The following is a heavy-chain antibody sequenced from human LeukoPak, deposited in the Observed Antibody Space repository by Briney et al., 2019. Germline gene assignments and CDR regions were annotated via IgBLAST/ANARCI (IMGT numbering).Heavy chain of an antibody. V-gene: IGHV3-21*01. CDR2: ISSSSSYI. D-gene: IGHD5-18*01. CDR1: GFTFSSYS. CDR3: ARDAVDTAMADY. Sequence: GGSLRLSCAASGFTFSSYSTNWVRQAPRKGLEWVSSISSSSSYIYYADSVKGRFTISRDNAKNSLYLQMNSLRAEDTAVYYCARDAVDTAMADYWGQGTLVTVSS. J-gene: IGHJ4*02.